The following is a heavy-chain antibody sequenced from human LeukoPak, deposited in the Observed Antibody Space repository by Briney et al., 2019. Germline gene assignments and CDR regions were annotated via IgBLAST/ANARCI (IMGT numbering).Heavy chain of an antibody. Sequence: SLRLSCAASGFTFDDYAMHWVRQAPGKGLEWVSGISWNSGSIGYADSVKGRFTISRDNAKNSLYLQMNSLRAEDTALYYCASVGAIPDAQTTDDYWGQGTLVTVSS. V-gene: IGHV3-9*01. CDR3: ASVGAIPDAQTTDDY. J-gene: IGHJ4*02. D-gene: IGHD1-26*01. CDR2: ISWNSGSI. CDR1: GFTFDDYA.